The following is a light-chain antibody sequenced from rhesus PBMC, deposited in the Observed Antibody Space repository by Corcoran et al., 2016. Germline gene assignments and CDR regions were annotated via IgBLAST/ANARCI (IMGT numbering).Light chain of an antibody. V-gene: IGKV1-94*01. CDR3: LQDYTTPYS. Sequence: DIQMTQSPSSLSASVGDRVTVTCRASQGINKELSWYQQQTGNAPTLLFYDASSLQTGVSSRFSGSGSGTYYTITISSLQPEDFATYYCLQDYTTPYSFGQGTKVEIK. J-gene: IGKJ2*01. CDR1: QGINKE. CDR2: DAS.